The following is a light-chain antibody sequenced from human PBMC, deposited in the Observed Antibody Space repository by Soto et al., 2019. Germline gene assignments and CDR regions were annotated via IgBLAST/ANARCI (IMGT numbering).Light chain of an antibody. Sequence: QSALTQPPSASGSPGQSVTISCTGTSSDIGGYNFVSWYRHHPGKAPQLLIYQVSQRPSGVPDRFSGSKSDNTASLTVSGLQAEDEAEYYCCSYGGSRNYVFGTGTKLTVL. CDR2: QVS. J-gene: IGLJ1*01. V-gene: IGLV2-8*01. CDR1: SSDIGGYNF. CDR3: CSYGGSRNYV.